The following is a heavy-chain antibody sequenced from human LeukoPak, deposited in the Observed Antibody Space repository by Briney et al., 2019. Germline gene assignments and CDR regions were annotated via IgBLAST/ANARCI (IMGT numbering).Heavy chain of an antibody. D-gene: IGHD6-19*01. CDR3: ARVEGGSGWCMDRFDP. J-gene: IGHJ5*02. V-gene: IGHV1-18*01. CDR2: ISAYNGNT. CDR1: GYTFTSYG. Sequence: ASVKVSCKASGYTFTSYGITWVRQAPGQGLEWMGWISAYNGNTNYAQKLQGRVTMTTDTSTGTAYMELRSLRSDDTAVYYCARVEGGSGWCMDRFDPWGQGTLVTVSS.